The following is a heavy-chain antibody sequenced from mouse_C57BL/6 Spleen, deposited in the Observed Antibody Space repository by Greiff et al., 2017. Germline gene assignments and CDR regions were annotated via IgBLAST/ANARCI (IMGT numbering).Heavy chain of an antibody. D-gene: IGHD2-5*01. CDR3: VRQGGYSNYFDY. J-gene: IGHJ2*01. CDR2: IRSKSNNYAT. CDR1: GFSFNTYA. V-gene: IGHV10-1*01. Sequence: EVKLMESGGGLVQPKGSLKLSCAASGFSFNTYAMNWVRQAPGKGLEWVARIRSKSNNYATYYADSVKDRFTISRDDSESMLYLQMNNLKTEDTAMYYCVRQGGYSNYFDYWGQGTTLTVSS.